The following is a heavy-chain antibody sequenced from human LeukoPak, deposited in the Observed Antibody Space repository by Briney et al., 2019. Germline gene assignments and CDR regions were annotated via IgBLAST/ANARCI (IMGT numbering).Heavy chain of an antibody. CDR3: ARSLNCSSTRRPRYYYYYMDV. Sequence: SVKVSCKASGGIFSSYAISWVRQAPGQGLEWMGGIIPIFGTANYAQKFQGRVTITTDESTSTAYMELSSLRSEDTAVYYCARSLNCSSTRRPRYYYYYMDVWGKGTTVTVSS. V-gene: IGHV1-69*05. CDR2: IIPIFGTA. CDR1: GGIFSSYA. D-gene: IGHD2-2*01. J-gene: IGHJ6*03.